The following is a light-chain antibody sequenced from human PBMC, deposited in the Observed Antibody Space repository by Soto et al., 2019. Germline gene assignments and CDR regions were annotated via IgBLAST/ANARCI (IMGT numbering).Light chain of an antibody. V-gene: IGKV1-39*01. J-gene: IGKJ1*01. Sequence: DIQMTQSPSSLSASVGDRVTITCRASQSISSYLNWYQQKPGKAPKLLIYAASSLQSGVPSRFSGSGSGTDFPRTISSLEPEEVATYYCQQSYSTPWTVGQGTKVEIK. CDR2: AAS. CDR3: QQSYSTPWT. CDR1: QSISSY.